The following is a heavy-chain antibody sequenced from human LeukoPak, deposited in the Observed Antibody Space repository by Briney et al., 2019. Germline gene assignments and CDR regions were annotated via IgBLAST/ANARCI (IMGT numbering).Heavy chain of an antibody. J-gene: IGHJ4*02. CDR1: GGSISSYY. CDR2: IYTSGST. CDR3: ARDLVYYYDSSGFRTVERFDY. V-gene: IGHV4-4*07. D-gene: IGHD3-22*01. Sequence: PSETLSLTCTVSGGSISSYYWSWIRQPAGKGLERIGRIYTSGSTNYNPSLKSRVTMSVDTSKNQFSLKLSSVTAADTAVYYCARDLVYYYDSSGFRTVERFDYWGQGTLVTVSS.